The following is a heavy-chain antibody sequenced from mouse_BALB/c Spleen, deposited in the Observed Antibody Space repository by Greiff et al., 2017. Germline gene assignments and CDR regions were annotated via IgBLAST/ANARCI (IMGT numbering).Heavy chain of an antibody. D-gene: IGHD1-1*01. CDR2: ISSGGGST. Sequence: EVQGVESGGGLVKPGGSLKLSCAASGFAFSSYDMSWVRQTPEKRLEWVAYISSGGGSTYYPDTLKGRFTISRDNAKNTLYLQMSSLKSEDTAMYYCARQDGSSTWFAYWGQGTLVTVSA. J-gene: IGHJ3*01. CDR3: ARQDGSSTWFAY. V-gene: IGHV5-12-1*01. CDR1: GFAFSSYD.